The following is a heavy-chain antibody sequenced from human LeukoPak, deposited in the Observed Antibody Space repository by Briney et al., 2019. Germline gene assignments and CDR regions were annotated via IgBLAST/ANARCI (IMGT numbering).Heavy chain of an antibody. CDR1: GYTFSSSY. CDR2: ISPSGAST. D-gene: IGHD2-2*02. V-gene: IGHV1-46*01. J-gene: IGHJ3*02. CDR3: ARARCSSTSCYTFDAFDI. Sequence: ASVKVSCEASGYTFSSSYMHWVRQAPGQGLEWMGIISPSGASTTYAQKFQGRVTMTRDTSTSTVYMELSSLKSEDTAVYYCARARCSSTSCYTFDAFDIWGQGTMVTVSS.